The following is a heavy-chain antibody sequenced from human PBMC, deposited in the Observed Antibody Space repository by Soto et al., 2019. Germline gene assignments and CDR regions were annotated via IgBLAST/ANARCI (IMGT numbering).Heavy chain of an antibody. D-gene: IGHD2-15*01. V-gene: IGHV5-51*01. CDR2: IYGGDSDT. CDR1: GYSFTTYW. J-gene: IGHJ4*02. CDR3: ARLRYCSGGTCYADY. Sequence: GESLKISCEGSGYSFTTYWIGWVRQMPGKGLEWMGIIYGGDSDTRYIPSSHGQVTISADKSISTAYLQWSSLKASDTAMYYCARLRYCSGGTCYADYWGQGTPVTVSS.